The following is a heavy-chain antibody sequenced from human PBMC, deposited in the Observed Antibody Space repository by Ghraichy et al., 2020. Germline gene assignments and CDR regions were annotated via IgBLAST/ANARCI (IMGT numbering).Heavy chain of an antibody. CDR2: LYSGDST. D-gene: IGHD4-23*01. Sequence: LSLTCAASGFTVSGNSMSWVRQAPGKGLEWVSVLYSGDSTYYADSVKGRFTISRDNSKNTLYLQMNTLRAEDTAVYYCAKIYGGNSLDYWGQGTLVTVSS. J-gene: IGHJ4*02. CDR3: AKIYGGNSLDY. V-gene: IGHV3-66*01. CDR1: GFTVSGNS.